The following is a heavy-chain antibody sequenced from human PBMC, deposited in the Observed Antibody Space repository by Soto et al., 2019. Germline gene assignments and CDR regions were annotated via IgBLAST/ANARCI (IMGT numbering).Heavy chain of an antibody. D-gene: IGHD3-9*01. J-gene: IGHJ5*02. Sequence: GGSPRLSCAASGFTFSSYSMNWVRQAPGKGLEWVSSISSSSSYIYYADSVKGRFTISRDNAKNSLYLQMNSLRAEDTAVYYCARDYDILTGYYMGDNWFDPWGQGTLVTVSS. CDR1: GFTFSSYS. CDR2: ISSSSSYI. CDR3: ARDYDILTGYYMGDNWFDP. V-gene: IGHV3-21*01.